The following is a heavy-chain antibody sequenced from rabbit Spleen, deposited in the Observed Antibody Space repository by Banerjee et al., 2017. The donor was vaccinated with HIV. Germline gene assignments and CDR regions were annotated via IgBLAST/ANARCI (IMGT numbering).Heavy chain of an antibody. D-gene: IGHD8-1*01. Sequence: QEQLVESGGGLVQPGESLTLSCKASGFDFSSYGVSWVRQAPGKGLEWLGYIDPVFGITTYANWVNGRFTISSHKAQNTLYLQLNSLTAADTATYFCARDGAGGSYFALWGPGSLVPVS. CDR2: IDPVFGIT. V-gene: IGHV1S47*01. J-gene: IGHJ4*01. CDR1: GFDFSSYG. CDR3: ARDGAGGSYFAL.